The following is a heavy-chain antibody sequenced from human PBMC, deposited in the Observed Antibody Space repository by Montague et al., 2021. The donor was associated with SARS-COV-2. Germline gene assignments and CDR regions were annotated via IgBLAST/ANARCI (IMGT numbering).Heavy chain of an antibody. D-gene: IGHD4-23*01. Sequence: SETLSLTCAVSGKSYSPYHGSFNSYRWSWIRQSQGKGLEWIGDIQRGDTKYNPSLKSRVTISVDTAQEQFFLTLTSLTAADTAIYFCARDVRTSTWSIRGYGGNYYFDSWGQGTLVAVSS. CDR3: ARDVRTSTWSIRGYGGNYYFDS. J-gene: IGHJ4*02. V-gene: IGHV4-34*10. CDR2: IQRGDT. CDR1: GKSYSPYHGSFNSYR.